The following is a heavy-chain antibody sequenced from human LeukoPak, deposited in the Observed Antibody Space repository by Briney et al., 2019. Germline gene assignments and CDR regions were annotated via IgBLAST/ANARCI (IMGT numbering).Heavy chain of an antibody. CDR1: GYTFTSYG. CDR2: ISAYNGNT. CDR3: ARGLTGPGYYYGMDV. J-gene: IGHJ6*04. D-gene: IGHD1-20*01. V-gene: IGHV1-18*04. Sequence: ASVKVSCKASGYTFTSYGIGWVRQAPGQGLEWMGWISAYNGNTNYAQKLQGRVTMTTDTSTSTAYMELRSLRSDDTAVYYCARGLTGPGYYYGMDVWGKGTTVTVSS.